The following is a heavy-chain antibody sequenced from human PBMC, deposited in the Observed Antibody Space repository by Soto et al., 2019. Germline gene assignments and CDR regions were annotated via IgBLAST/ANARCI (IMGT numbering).Heavy chain of an antibody. CDR3: AKAKRQWLVREGRGYGMDV. D-gene: IGHD6-19*01. CDR2: ISGSGGST. Sequence: GGSLRLSCAASGFTFSSYAMSWVRQAPGKGLEWVSAISGSGGSTYYADSVKGRFTISRDNSKNTLYLQMNSLRAEDTAVYYCAKAKRQWLVREGRGYGMDVWGQGTTVTVSS. V-gene: IGHV3-23*01. J-gene: IGHJ6*02. CDR1: GFTFSSYA.